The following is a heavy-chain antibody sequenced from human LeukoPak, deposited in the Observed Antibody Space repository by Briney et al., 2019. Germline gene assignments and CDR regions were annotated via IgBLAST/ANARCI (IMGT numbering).Heavy chain of an antibody. V-gene: IGHV4-39*07. D-gene: IGHD3-10*01. CDR3: ARERFFYFDY. J-gene: IGHJ4*02. CDR2: IYYRGDS. Sequence: SETLSLTCTVSDGSIKNGAFYWSWIRQSPGKGLEWLGNIYYRGDSYYTPSLKRRLTISVDTSKNQFSLKLSSVTAADTAVYYCARERFFYFDYWGQGTLVTVSS. CDR1: DGSIKNGAFY.